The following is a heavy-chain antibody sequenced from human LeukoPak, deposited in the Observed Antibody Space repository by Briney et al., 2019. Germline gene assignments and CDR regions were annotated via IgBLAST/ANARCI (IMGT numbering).Heavy chain of an antibody. D-gene: IGHD3-10*01. CDR3: ARSLYYYGSDSFDI. CDR2: IYYSGST. V-gene: IGHV4-59*01. CDR1: GGSISSYY. J-gene: IGHJ3*02. Sequence: SETLSLTCTVSGGSISSYYWSWIRQPPGKGLEWIGYIYYSGSTNYNPSLKSRVTISVDTSKNQFSLKLRSVTAADTAVYYCARSLYYYGSDSFDIWGQGTMVTVSS.